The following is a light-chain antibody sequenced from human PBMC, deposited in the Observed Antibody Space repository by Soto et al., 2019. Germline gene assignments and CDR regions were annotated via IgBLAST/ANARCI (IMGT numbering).Light chain of an antibody. CDR1: QSFINSY. CDR3: QQFFRMPWT. J-gene: IGKJ1*01. Sequence: EIVLTQSPGTLSLSPGERGTLACRASQSFINSYLAWYQQKPGQAPRLLIYSASKRATGIPDRFSGSGSGTDFTLTISRLEPEDSEVYYCQQFFRMPWTFGQGTKVEIK. CDR2: SAS. V-gene: IGKV3-20*01.